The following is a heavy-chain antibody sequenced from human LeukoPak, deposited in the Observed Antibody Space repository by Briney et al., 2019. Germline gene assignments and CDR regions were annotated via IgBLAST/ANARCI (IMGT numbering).Heavy chain of an antibody. CDR1: GGSISSYY. Sequence: TSETLSLTCTVSGGSISSYYWSWIRQPPGKGLEWIGEINHSGSTNYNPSLKSRVTISVDTSKNQFSLKLSSVTAADTAVYYCARGRIQLWLLDYWGQGTLVTVSS. V-gene: IGHV4-34*01. CDR2: INHSGST. J-gene: IGHJ4*02. CDR3: ARGRIQLWLLDY. D-gene: IGHD5-18*01.